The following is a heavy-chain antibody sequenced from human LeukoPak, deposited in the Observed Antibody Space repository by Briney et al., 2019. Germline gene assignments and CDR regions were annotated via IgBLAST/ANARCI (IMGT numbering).Heavy chain of an antibody. D-gene: IGHD4-17*01. CDR3: ARDLSMTTVTLDY. J-gene: IGHJ4*02. CDR1: GFTFSSYA. CDR2: IWYDGSNK. V-gene: IGHV3-33*01. Sequence: GGSLRLSCAASGFTFSSYAMHWVRQAPGKGLEWVAVIWYDGSNKYYAYSVKGRFTISRDNSKNTLYQQMNSLRAEDTAVYYCARDLSMTTVTLDYWGQGTLVTVSS.